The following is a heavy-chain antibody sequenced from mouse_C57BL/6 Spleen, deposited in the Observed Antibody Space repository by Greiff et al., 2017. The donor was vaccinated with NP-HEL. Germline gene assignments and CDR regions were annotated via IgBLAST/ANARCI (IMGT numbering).Heavy chain of an antibody. CDR2: IAPNSGGT. Sequence: QVQLQQPGAELVKPGASVKLSCKASGYTFTSYWMNWVKQRPGRGLEWIGRIAPNSGGTKYNEKFKSKATLTVDKPSSTAYMQLSSLTSEDSAVYYCAREGFDYWGQGTTLTVSS. V-gene: IGHV1-72*01. J-gene: IGHJ2*01. CDR3: AREGFDY. CDR1: GYTFTSYW.